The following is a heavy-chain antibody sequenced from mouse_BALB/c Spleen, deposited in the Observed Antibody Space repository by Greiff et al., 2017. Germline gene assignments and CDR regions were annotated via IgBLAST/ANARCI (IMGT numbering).Heavy chain of an antibody. J-gene: IGHJ3*01. D-gene: IGHD4-1*01. V-gene: IGHV2-9*02. Sequence: VMLVESGPGLVAPSQSLSITCTVSGFSLTSYGVHWVRQPPGKGLEWLGVIWAGGSTNYNSALMSRLSISKDNSKSQVFLKMNSLQTDDTAMYYCARDRVGRGIAYWGQGTLVTVSA. CDR2: IWAGGST. CDR3: ARDRVGRGIAY. CDR1: GFSLTSYG.